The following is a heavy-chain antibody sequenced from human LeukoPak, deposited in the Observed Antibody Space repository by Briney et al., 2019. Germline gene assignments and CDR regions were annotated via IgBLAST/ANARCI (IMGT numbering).Heavy chain of an antibody. J-gene: IGHJ5*02. CDR1: GFTFSTYW. Sequence: GGSLRLSCEASGFTFSTYWMSWVRQAPGQGLEWVANIREDGGEESYVDSVKGRFTISRDNAKKSLFLQMNSLRAEDTAVYYCARASSSSCYNCFHPWGQGTLVIVSS. D-gene: IGHD6-13*01. CDR2: IREDGGEE. V-gene: IGHV3-7*04. CDR3: ARASSSSCYNCFHP.